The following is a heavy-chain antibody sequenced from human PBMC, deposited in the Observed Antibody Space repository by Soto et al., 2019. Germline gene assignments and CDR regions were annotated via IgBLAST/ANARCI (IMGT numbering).Heavy chain of an antibody. V-gene: IGHV3-23*01. J-gene: IGHJ1*01. CDR3: ARDQAAGGTISRYFQD. Sequence: EVQLLESGGGLVQPEGSLRLSCEASGFTFSSYAMSWVRQAPGKGLEWVSGISGGGSTTYYADSVKGRFIISRDNSKNTLYLQVNSLRAEDTAVYYCARDQAAGGTISRYFQDWGQGTLVTVSS. D-gene: IGHD6-13*01. CDR1: GFTFSSYA. CDR2: ISGGGSTT.